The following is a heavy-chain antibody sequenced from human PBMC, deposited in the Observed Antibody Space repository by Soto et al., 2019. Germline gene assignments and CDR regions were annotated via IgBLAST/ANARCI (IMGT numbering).Heavy chain of an antibody. CDR2: ISSSGSTI. CDR3: ARERHDTKGFDY. J-gene: IGHJ4*02. Sequence: PGGSLRLSCAASGFTFSSYEMNWVRQAPGKGLEWVSYISSSGSTIYYADSVKGRFTISRDNAKNSLYLQMNSLRAEDTAVYYCARERHDTKGFDYWGQGTLVTVSS. D-gene: IGHD1-1*01. CDR1: GFTFSSYE. V-gene: IGHV3-48*03.